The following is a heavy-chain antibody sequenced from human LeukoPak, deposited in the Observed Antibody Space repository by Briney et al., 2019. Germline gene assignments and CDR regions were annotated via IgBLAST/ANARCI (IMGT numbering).Heavy chain of an antibody. CDR2: IRYDGSNK. Sequence: GGSLRLSCAASGFTFSSYGMRWVRQAPGKGLEWVAFIRYDGSNKYYADSVKGRFTISRDNSKNTLYLQMNSLRAEDTAVYYCAKEEAYYYDSSGYHYRMLDYWGQGTLVTVSS. CDR3: AKEEAYYYDSSGYHYRMLDY. D-gene: IGHD3-22*01. CDR1: GFTFSSYG. V-gene: IGHV3-30*02. J-gene: IGHJ4*02.